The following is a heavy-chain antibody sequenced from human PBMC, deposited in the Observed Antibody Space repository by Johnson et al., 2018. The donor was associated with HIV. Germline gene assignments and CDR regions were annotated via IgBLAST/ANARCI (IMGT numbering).Heavy chain of an antibody. V-gene: IGHV3-30*04. Sequence: QVQLVESGGGVVQPGRSLSLSCAASGFTFSSYAMNWVRQAPGKGLEWVAVISYDGSNKYYVDSVKGRFTISRDNGKNSLSLQMNSLRVEDTAVYYCARRSGYAFDIWGQGTMVTVSS. D-gene: IGHD1-1*01. CDR2: ISYDGSNK. CDR3: ARRSGYAFDI. CDR1: GFTFSSYA. J-gene: IGHJ3*02.